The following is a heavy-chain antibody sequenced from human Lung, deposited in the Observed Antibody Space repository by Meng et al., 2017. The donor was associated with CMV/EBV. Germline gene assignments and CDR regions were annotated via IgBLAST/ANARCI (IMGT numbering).Heavy chain of an antibody. CDR3: ARVGPAAGTGFFDY. J-gene: IGHJ4*02. D-gene: IGHD6-13*01. V-gene: IGHV1-46*01. CDR2: INPSGGST. Sequence: SXXVSXXASGYTFTSYYMHWVRQAPGQGLEWMGRINPSGGSTSYAQKFQGRVTMTRDTSTSTVYMELSSLRSEDTAVYYCARVGPAAGTGFFDYWGQGTXVPVAS. CDR1: GYTFTSYY.